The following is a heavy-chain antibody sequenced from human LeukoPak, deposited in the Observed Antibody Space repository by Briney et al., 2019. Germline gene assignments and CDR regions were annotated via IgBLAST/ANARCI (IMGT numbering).Heavy chain of an antibody. CDR2: ISAYNGNT. J-gene: IGHJ6*03. V-gene: IGHV1-18*01. CDR1: GYTFTSYD. D-gene: IGHD6-6*01. Sequence: GASVKVSCKASGYTFTSYDISWVRQAPGQGLEWMGWISAYNGNTNYAQKLQGRVTMTTDTSTSTAYMELRSLRSDDTAVYYCARYSSSSYYYYYYMDVWGKGTTVTVSS. CDR3: ARYSSSSYYYYYYMDV.